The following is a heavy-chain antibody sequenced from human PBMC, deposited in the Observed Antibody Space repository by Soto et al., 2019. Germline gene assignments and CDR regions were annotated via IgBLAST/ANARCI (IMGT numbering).Heavy chain of an antibody. CDR1: GGSISRYY. CDR2: IYYSGST. J-gene: IGHJ4*02. CDR3: ARVDGPYYFDY. V-gene: IGHV4-59*01. D-gene: IGHD4-17*01. Sequence: SETLSLTCTVSGGSISRYYWSWIRQPPGKGLEWIGYIYYSGSTNYNPSLKSRVTISVDTSKNQFSLKLSSVTAADTAVYYCARVDGPYYFDYWGQGTLVTVSS.